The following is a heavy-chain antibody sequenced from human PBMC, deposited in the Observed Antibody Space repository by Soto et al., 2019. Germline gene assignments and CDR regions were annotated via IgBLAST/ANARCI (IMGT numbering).Heavy chain of an antibody. CDR1: GGSISSGGYY. J-gene: IGHJ4*02. Sequence: SETLSLTCTVSGGSISSGGYYWSWIRQHPGKGLEWIGYIYYSGSTYYNPSLKSRVTISVDTSKNQFSLKLSSVTAADTAVYYCARGLYRVAAAGIFGSPLLSFHLDYWGQGTLVTVSS. V-gene: IGHV4-31*03. CDR2: IYYSGST. D-gene: IGHD6-13*01. CDR3: ARGLYRVAAAGIFGSPLLSFHLDY.